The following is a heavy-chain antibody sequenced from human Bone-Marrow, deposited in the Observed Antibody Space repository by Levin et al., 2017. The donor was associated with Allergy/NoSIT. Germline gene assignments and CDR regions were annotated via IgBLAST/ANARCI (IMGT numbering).Heavy chain of an antibody. CDR3: ARRRREYSHDEFDS. V-gene: IGHV4-59*08. Sequence: SETLSLTCTVSGGSISSYYWSWIRQPPGKGLEYIGYIYYSGSTNYNPSLESRVTISVDASKNQLSLKLSSVTAADTAVYYCARRRREYSHDEFDSWGQGTLVTVSS. J-gene: IGHJ4*02. D-gene: IGHD5-18*01. CDR1: GGSISSYY. CDR2: IYYSGST.